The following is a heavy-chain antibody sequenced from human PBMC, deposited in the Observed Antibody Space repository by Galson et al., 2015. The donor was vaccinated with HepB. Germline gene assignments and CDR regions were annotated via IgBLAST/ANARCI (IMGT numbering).Heavy chain of an antibody. Sequence: SLRLSCAASGFAFNNFAMTWVRQAPGKGLEWVSTISSTGAVAFYADSVQGQFTISRDNSKNTVFLQMDRLRADDTVTYYCAKDLFDWNYAQIVYYFYYMDVWGKGTTVTVSS. D-gene: IGHD1-7*01. CDR2: ISSTGAVA. J-gene: IGHJ6*03. V-gene: IGHV3-23*01. CDR1: GFAFNNFA. CDR3: AKDLFDWNYAQIVYYFYYMDV.